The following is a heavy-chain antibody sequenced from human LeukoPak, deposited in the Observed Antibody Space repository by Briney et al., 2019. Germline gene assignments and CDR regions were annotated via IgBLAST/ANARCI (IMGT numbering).Heavy chain of an antibody. CDR2: IKQDGSEK. Sequence: GGSLRLSCTVSGFTVSSNSMSWVRQAPGKGLEWVANIKQDGSEKYYVDSVKGRFTISRDNAKNSLYLQMNSLRAEDTAVYYCAREQYVDTAMVNDYWGQGTLVTVSS. D-gene: IGHD5-18*01. CDR3: AREQYVDTAMVNDY. V-gene: IGHV3-7*01. J-gene: IGHJ4*02. CDR1: GFTVSSNS.